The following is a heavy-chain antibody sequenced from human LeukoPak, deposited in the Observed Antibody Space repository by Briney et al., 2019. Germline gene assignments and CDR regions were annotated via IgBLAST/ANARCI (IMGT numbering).Heavy chain of an antibody. CDR1: GGSFSNYY. D-gene: IGHD2-8*02. CDR2: INHSGTT. CDR3: ARAVGASGDSHWWYFDY. J-gene: IGHJ4*02. Sequence: SETLSLTCAVSGGSFSNYYWTWIRQPPGKGLEWIGEINHSGTTNYSPSLKSRVTISVDTSKNQFSLKLRSVTAADTAVYYCARAVGASGDSHWWYFDYWGQGALVTVSS. V-gene: IGHV4-34*01.